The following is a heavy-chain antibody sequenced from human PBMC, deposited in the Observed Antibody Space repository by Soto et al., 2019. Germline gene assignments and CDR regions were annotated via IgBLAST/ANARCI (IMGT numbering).Heavy chain of an antibody. J-gene: IGHJ5*02. CDR3: ARVIGVNWFDP. V-gene: IGHV3-11*06. CDR2: INSSSSYT. CDR1: GFTFSDYY. D-gene: IGHD6-19*01. Sequence: QVQLVESGGGLVKPGGSLRLSCAASGFTFSDYYMSWIRQAPGKGLEWVSYINSSSSYTNYADSVKGRFTLSRDNAKNSLSLQMNRLRAEDTVVYYCARVIGVNWFDPWGQGTLVTVSS.